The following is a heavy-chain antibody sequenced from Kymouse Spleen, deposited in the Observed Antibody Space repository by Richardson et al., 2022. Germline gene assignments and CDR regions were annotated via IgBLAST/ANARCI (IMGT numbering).Heavy chain of an antibody. Sequence: QVQLQESGPGLVKPSETLSLTCTVSGGSVSSGSYYWSWIRQPPGKGLEWIGYIYYSGSTNYNPSLKSRVTISVDTSKNQFSLKLSSVTAADTAVYYCARDRRGITMVRGVIITYGMDVWGQGTTVTVSS. CDR1: GGSVSSGSYY. V-gene: IGHV4-61*01. CDR2: IYYSGST. CDR3: ARDRRGITMVRGVIITYGMDV. D-gene: IGHD3-10*01. J-gene: IGHJ6*02.